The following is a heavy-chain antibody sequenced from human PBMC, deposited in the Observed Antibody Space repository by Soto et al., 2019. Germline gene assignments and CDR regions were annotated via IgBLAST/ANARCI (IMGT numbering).Heavy chain of an antibody. V-gene: IGHV4-31*03. Sequence: SQTMSLTCTVSGGSISSSSYSWSWIRKHPGKGLEWIGYVYCSGNTDYTPSLKSRCTISVDTSKKQFPRRLTSVTVADAAVYYCARLGYDSSGYPIWFDPWGQGTLVTVSS. CDR2: VYCSGNT. CDR3: ARLGYDSSGYPIWFDP. CDR1: GGSISSSSYS. J-gene: IGHJ5*02. D-gene: IGHD3-22*01.